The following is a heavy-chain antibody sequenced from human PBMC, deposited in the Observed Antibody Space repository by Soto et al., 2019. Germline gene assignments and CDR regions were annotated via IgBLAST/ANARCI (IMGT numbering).Heavy chain of an antibody. Sequence: QVQLVQSGVEVKKPGASVKVSCEASGYTFTSYGISWVRQAPGQGLEWMGWISTYSGNTKYGHHLQGRVTLPTDTTTSTAYMELRRLKSEDTAVYYCARDNGQWIVNDWGPGTLITVSS. CDR3: ARDNGQWIVND. CDR2: ISTYSGNT. J-gene: IGHJ4*02. V-gene: IGHV1-18*01. CDR1: GYTFTSYG. D-gene: IGHD6-19*01.